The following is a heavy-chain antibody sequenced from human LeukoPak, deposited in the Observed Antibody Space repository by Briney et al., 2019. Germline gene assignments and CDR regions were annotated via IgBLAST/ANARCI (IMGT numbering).Heavy chain of an antibody. V-gene: IGHV3-66*02. Sequence: LTGGSLRLSCAASGFTVSTKYMSWVRQAPGKGLEGVSSIWSGGNTYYADSVKGRFTISRGHSKNTVFLQMNSLRAEDTAVYYCASATYCGGDCYAFFDDWGQGTLVTVSS. J-gene: IGHJ5*02. CDR2: IWSGGNT. CDR1: GFTVSTKY. CDR3: ASATYCGGDCYAFFDD. D-gene: IGHD2-21*02.